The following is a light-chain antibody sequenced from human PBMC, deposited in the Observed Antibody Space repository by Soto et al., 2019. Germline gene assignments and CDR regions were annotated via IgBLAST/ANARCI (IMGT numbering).Light chain of an antibody. J-gene: IGLJ2*01. CDR1: SVHSSYI. CDR3: ETWDSNTRV. CDR2: LEGSGSY. Sequence: QSVLTQSSSASASLGSSVKFTCTLSSVHSSYIIAWHQQQPGKAPRYLMKLEGSGSYNKGSGVPDRFSGSSSGADRYLTISTLPFEDEADYYCETWDSNTRVFGGGTKLTVL. V-gene: IGLV4-60*02.